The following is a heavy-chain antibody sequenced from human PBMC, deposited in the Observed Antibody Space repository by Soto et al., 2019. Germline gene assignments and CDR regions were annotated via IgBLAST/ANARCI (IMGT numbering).Heavy chain of an antibody. Sequence: SETLSLTCAVSGFSISTGYYWGWIRQPPGKGLEWIATIYHSGTTYSNPSLKSRVTISVDTSKNQFSLKLSSVTAADTAVYYCARGLYYYDSSGYSPDYWGLGXLVTV. D-gene: IGHD3-22*01. V-gene: IGHV4-38-2*01. CDR2: IYHSGTT. CDR1: GFSISTGYY. J-gene: IGHJ4*02. CDR3: ARGLYYYDSSGYSPDY.